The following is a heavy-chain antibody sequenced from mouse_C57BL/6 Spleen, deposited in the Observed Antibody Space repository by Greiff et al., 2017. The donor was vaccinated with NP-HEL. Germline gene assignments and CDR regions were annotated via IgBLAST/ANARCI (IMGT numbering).Heavy chain of an antibody. J-gene: IGHJ1*03. Sequence: VQLQQSVAELVRPGASVKLSCTASGFNIKNTYMHWVKQRPEQGLEWIGRIDPANGNTKYAPKFQGKATITADTSSHTAYLQLSSLTSEDTAIYYCARKGGFYYDYDVGYFDVWGTGTTVTVSS. D-gene: IGHD2-4*01. V-gene: IGHV14-3*01. CDR2: IDPANGNT. CDR1: GFNIKNTY. CDR3: ARKGGFYYDYDVGYFDV.